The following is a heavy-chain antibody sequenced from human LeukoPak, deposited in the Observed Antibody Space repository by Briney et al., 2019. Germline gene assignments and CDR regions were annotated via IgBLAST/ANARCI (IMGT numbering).Heavy chain of an antibody. CDR1: GYTFTSYS. CDR3: ARDPQPTYSSSWHRNWFDP. Sequence: ASVKVSCKASGYTFTSYSISWVRQAPGQGLEWMGWISAYNGNTNYAQKFQGRVTMTRDTSISTAYMELSRLRSDDTAVYYCARDPQPTYSSSWHRNWFDPWGQGTLVTVSS. J-gene: IGHJ5*02. V-gene: IGHV1-18*01. CDR2: ISAYNGNT. D-gene: IGHD6-13*01.